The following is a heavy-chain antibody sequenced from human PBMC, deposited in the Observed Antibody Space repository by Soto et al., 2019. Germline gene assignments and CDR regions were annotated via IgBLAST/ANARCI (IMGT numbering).Heavy chain of an antibody. D-gene: IGHD2-15*01. CDR3: ARASGGNLPSDY. Sequence: EVQLVESGGGVVQPGGSLSLTCAASGFTFTNYWMHWVRQAPGKGLMWVSRINTDGSSTTYADSVRGRFTISRDNAKNTVSLQMNSLRAEDTAVYYCARASGGNLPSDYWGQGSLVTVSP. V-gene: IGHV3-74*01. CDR1: GFTFTNYW. CDR2: INTDGSST. J-gene: IGHJ4*02.